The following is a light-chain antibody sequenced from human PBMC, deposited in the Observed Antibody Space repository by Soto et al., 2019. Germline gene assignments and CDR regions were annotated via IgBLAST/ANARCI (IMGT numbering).Light chain of an antibody. CDR3: CSYAGSYTHV. V-gene: IGLV2-11*01. CDR1: SSDVGGYNY. CDR2: DVS. Sequence: QSALTQPRSVSGSPGQSVTISCTGTSSDVGGYNYVSWDQQHPGKAPKLMIYDVSKRPSGVPDRFSGSKSGNTASLTSSGLQAEDEAYYYCCSYAGSYTHVFGTGTKVTVL. J-gene: IGLJ1*01.